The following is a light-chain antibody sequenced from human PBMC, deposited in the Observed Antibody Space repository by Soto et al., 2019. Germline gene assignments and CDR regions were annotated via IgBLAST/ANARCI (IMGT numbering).Light chain of an antibody. CDR1: SSDIGDYDY. Sequence: QSVLTQPASVSGSPGQSITISCTGSSSDIGDYDYVSWYQQHPGKAPKVLISDRFSGSKSGNTASLTISGLQTEDEADFYCSSYTTASTYVFGTGTKVTVL. V-gene: IGLV2-14*03. J-gene: IGLJ1*01. CDR3: SSYTTASTYV.